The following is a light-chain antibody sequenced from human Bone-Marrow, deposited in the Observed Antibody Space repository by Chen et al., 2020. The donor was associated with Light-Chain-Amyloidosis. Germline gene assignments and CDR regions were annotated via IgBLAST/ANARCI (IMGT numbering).Light chain of an antibody. Sequence: HSALTQPASVSRSPGQSITISCTGTSSDVGGDNHVSWYQQHQDKAPKLMIYEVTNRPSWVPDRFSGSKSDNTASLTISGLQTEDEADYFCSSYTITNTLVFGSGTRVTVL. CDR3: SSYTITNTLV. J-gene: IGLJ1*01. V-gene: IGLV2-14*01. CDR1: SSDVGGDNH. CDR2: EVT.